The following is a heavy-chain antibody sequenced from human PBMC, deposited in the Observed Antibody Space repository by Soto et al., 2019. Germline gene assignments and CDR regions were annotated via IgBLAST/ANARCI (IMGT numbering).Heavy chain of an antibody. Sequence: PSETLSLTCTVSGGSISSSSYYWGWIRQPPGKGLEWIGSIYYSGSTYYNPSLKSRVTISVDTSKNQFSLKLSSVTAADTAVYYCARHGLSSSLDYWGPGTLVTVSS. D-gene: IGHD6-6*01. CDR1: GGSISSSSYY. CDR2: IYYSGST. J-gene: IGHJ4*02. V-gene: IGHV4-39*01. CDR3: ARHGLSSSLDY.